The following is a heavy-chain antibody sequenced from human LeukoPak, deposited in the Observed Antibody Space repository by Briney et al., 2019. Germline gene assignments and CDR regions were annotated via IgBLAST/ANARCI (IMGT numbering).Heavy chain of an antibody. Sequence: GGSLRLSCAASGFTFDDYGMSWVRQAPGKGLEWVSGINWNGGSTGYADSVKGRFTTSRDNAKNSLYLQMNSLRAEDTAVYYCAKGGRIGITGTFFDYWGQGTLVTVSS. J-gene: IGHJ4*02. V-gene: IGHV3-20*04. CDR1: GFTFDDYG. CDR2: INWNGGST. D-gene: IGHD1-20*01. CDR3: AKGGRIGITGTFFDY.